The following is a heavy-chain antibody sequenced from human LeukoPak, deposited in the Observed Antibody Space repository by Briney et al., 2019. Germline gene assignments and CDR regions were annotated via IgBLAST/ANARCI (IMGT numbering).Heavy chain of an antibody. V-gene: IGHV3-21*01. Sequence: AGGSLRLSCAASGLTFSSYSMNWVRQAPGKGLEWVSSISSSSSYIYYADSVKGRFTISRDNAKNSLYLQMNSLRAEDTAVYYCARFTFSPAAFDIWGQGTMVTVSS. J-gene: IGHJ3*02. CDR2: ISSSSSYI. CDR3: ARFTFSPAAFDI. CDR1: GLTFSSYS.